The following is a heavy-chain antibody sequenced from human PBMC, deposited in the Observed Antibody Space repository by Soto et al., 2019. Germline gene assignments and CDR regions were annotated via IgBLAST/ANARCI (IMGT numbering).Heavy chain of an antibody. CDR3: ARHHNWNRKDLSFDY. J-gene: IGHJ4*02. Sequence: PGESLKISCKGSGYSFTSYWIGWVRQMPGKGLEWMGIIYPGDSDTRYSPSFQGQVTISADKSISTAYLQWSSLKASDTAMYYCARHHNWNRKDLSFDYWGQGTLVTVPQ. CDR2: IYPGDSDT. CDR1: GYSFTSYW. V-gene: IGHV5-51*01. D-gene: IGHD1-20*01.